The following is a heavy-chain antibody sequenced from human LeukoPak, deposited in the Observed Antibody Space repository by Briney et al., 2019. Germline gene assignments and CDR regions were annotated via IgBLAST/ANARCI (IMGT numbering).Heavy chain of an antibody. CDR3: ARSDADGYNSFDY. J-gene: IGHJ4*02. D-gene: IGHD5-24*01. CDR1: GFTFSSYS. CDR2: ISGSGGST. Sequence: GGSLRLSCAASGFTFSSYSMNWVRQAPGKGLEWVSAISGSGGSTYYADSVKGRFTISRDNSKNTLYLQMNSLRAEDTAVYYCARSDADGYNSFDYWGQGALVTVSS. V-gene: IGHV3-23*01.